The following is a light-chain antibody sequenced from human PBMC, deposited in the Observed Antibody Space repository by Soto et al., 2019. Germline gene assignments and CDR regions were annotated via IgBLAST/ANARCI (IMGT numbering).Light chain of an antibody. V-gene: IGLV1-40*01. Sequence: QSVLTQPPSVSGAPGQRVTISCTGSGSNIGAGYDVHWYQQLPGTAPKLLTYGNSNRPSGVPDRFSGSKSGTSASLAITGLQAEDEADYYCQSYDSSLSALYVFGTGTKVTVL. J-gene: IGLJ1*01. CDR1: GSNIGAGYD. CDR3: QSYDSSLSALYV. CDR2: GNS.